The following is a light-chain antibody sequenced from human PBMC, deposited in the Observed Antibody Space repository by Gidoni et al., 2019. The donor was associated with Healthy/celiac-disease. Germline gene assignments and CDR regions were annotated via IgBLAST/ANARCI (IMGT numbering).Light chain of an antibody. CDR3: QVWDNSSSHGRV. J-gene: IGLJ3*02. CDR2: DDG. V-gene: IGLV3-21*02. Sequence: HALTQPPPAPAVPGQTARITCGGNNVGSRSVHWYQQKPGQAPVLVVYDDGDRPSGIPERFSGSNSGNATTLTISRVEAGDEADYYCQVWDNSSSHGRVFGGGTKLTVL. CDR1: NVGSRS.